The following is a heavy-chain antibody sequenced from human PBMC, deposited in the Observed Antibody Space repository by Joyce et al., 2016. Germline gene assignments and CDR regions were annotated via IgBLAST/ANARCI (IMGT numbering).Heavy chain of an antibody. CDR1: GFTFSSFP. Sequence: EVQLVESGGGLVRPGGSLRLSCAGSGFTFSSFPIRWVRQAPEKGLEFVSGISGNGDSTFYSNSVKGRFTVSRDNSKNTLYLQMGSLRAEDMAVYYCAREGGTDPWNNPLDIWGQGTTVTVSS. CDR3: AREGGTDPWNNPLDI. J-gene: IGHJ3*02. V-gene: IGHV3-64*01. D-gene: IGHD1/OR15-1a*01. CDR2: ISGNGDST.